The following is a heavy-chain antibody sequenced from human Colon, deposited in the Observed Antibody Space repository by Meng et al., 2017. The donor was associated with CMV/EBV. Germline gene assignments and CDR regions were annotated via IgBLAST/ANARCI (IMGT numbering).Heavy chain of an antibody. D-gene: IGHD3-22*01. CDR1: GFAFSYYY. V-gene: IGHV3-11*04. CDR3: ARDQGSGWVDY. J-gene: IGHJ4*02. Sequence: LSCAASGFAFSYYYMGWIRQAPGKGLEWVSYISSSGSAIYYADSVKGRFTFSRDNAKKSLYLQMNSLRAEDTAVYYCARDQGSGWVDYWGQGTLVTVSS. CDR2: ISSSGSAI.